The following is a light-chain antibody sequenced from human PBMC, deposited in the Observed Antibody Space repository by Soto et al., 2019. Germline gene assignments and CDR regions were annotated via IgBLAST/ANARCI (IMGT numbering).Light chain of an antibody. CDR3: QQYDSPCT. CDR1: QSISGW. J-gene: IGKJ1*01. V-gene: IGKV1-5*03. CDR2: KAS. Sequence: DIQMTQSPPTLSASVGDRVTITCRASQSISGWLAWYQQKPGKAPKLLIYKASSLEGEVPSRFSGSGSGTEFTLTISRLQPDDFATYYCQQYDSPCTFGQGTRVEVK.